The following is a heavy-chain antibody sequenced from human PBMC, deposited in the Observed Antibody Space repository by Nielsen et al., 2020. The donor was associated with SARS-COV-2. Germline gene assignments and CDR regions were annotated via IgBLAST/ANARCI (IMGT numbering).Heavy chain of an antibody. CDR3: TRHTERLYGSYVDHYSGMDV. CDR2: ISGRGSMI. J-gene: IGHJ6*02. CDR1: GFIFDNYA. V-gene: IGHV3-23*01. D-gene: IGHD1-26*01. Sequence: GGSLRLSCAASGFIFDNYAMNWVRQAPGKGLEWVSTISGRGSMIYYTDSVKGRFTISRDDSKNTAYLQMNSLKTEDTAIYYCTRHTERLYGSYVDHYSGMDVWGQGTTVTVSS.